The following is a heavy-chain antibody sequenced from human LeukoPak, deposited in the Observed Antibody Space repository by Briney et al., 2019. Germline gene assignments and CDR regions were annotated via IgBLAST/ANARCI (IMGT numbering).Heavy chain of an antibody. CDR1: GFTFSSYW. Sequence: GGSLRLSCAASGFTFSSYWMNWVRQAPGKGLEWVANIKQDGTEKLYVDSVKGRFTISRDNAKNSLYPQMNSLRAEDTAVYFCAGGRGWLVDYWGQGTRVTVSS. V-gene: IGHV3-7*01. CDR2: IKQDGTEK. J-gene: IGHJ4*02. D-gene: IGHD3-22*01. CDR3: AGGRGWLVDY.